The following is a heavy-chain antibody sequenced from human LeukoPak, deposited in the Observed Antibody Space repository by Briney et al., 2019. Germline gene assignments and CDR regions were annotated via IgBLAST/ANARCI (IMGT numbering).Heavy chain of an antibody. CDR2: FDPEDGET. J-gene: IGHJ3*02. CDR3: ATGFTSVVVTAIPAFDI. V-gene: IGHV1-24*01. D-gene: IGHD2-21*02. Sequence: ASVKVSCKLSGYTLTELSMHWVRQAPGKGLGWMGDFDPEDGETIYAQKFQGRVTMTEDTSTDTAYMELSSLRSEDTAVYYCATGFTSVVVTAIPAFDIWGQGTMVTVSS. CDR1: GYTLTELS.